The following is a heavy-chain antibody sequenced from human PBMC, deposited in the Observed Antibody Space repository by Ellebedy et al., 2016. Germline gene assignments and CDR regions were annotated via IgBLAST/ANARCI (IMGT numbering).Heavy chain of an antibody. D-gene: IGHD2-21*01. CDR3: ARDLFAYCGGDCYVFDY. Sequence: GGSLRLXXAASGFSFGIFGMNWVRQAPGKGLEWVSGISNGGIKYYADSVKGRFTISRDNSKNTLYLQMNSLRAEDTAVYYCARDLFAYCGGDCYVFDYWGQGTLVTVSS. V-gene: IGHV3-23*01. CDR1: GFSFGIFG. CDR2: ISNGGIK. J-gene: IGHJ4*02.